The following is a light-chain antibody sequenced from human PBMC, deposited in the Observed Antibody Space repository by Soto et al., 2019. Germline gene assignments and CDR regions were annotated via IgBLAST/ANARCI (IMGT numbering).Light chain of an antibody. Sequence: DIQMTQSPSTLSASVGDRVTITCRASQNVKRWLAWYQQKPGKAPSLLIYEASTLQNGVPSRFGGSGSETEFTLTINSLQPDDSATYYCQQYNRYSWTF. CDR2: EAS. V-gene: IGKV1-5*03. J-gene: IGKJ1*01. CDR1: QNVKRW. CDR3: QQYNRYSWT.